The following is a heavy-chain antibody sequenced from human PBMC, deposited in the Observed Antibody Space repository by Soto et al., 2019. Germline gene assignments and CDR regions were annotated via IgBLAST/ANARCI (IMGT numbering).Heavy chain of an antibody. D-gene: IGHD2-15*01. V-gene: IGHV3-23*01. CDR1: GFTFSSYA. Sequence: PGGSLRLSCAASGFTFSSYAMSWVRQAPRKGQEWVSAISGSGGSTYYADSVKGRFTISRDNSKNTLYLQMNSLRAEDTAVYYGAKSNSVVVVADTRPVVYWGQGTLVTVSS. CDR2: ISGSGGST. J-gene: IGHJ4*02. CDR3: AKSNSVVVVADTRPVVY.